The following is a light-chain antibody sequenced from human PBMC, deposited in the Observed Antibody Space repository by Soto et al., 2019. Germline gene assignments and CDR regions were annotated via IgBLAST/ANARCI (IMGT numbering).Light chain of an antibody. CDR3: QQYNNWPEYT. CDR2: DAS. Sequence: EIVLTQSPGTLSLSPGERATLSCRASQSISSTYLTWYHQKPGQAPRLLIYDASRRATGIPDRFSGSGSGTEFTLTITSLQSEDFAVYYCQQYNNWPEYTFGQGTRLEIK. V-gene: IGKV3D-20*02. CDR1: QSISSTY. J-gene: IGKJ5*01.